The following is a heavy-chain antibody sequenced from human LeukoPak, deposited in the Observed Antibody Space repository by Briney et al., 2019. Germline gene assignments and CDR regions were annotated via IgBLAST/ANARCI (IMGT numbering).Heavy chain of an antibody. CDR1: GFTFSSYA. V-gene: IGHV3-23*01. CDR3: ARDNVVVVPAAMVGYYYYGMDV. Sequence: PGGSLRLSCPASGFTFSSYAMSWVRQAPGKGLEWVSAISGSGGSTYYADSVKGRFTISRDNSKNPLYLQMNSLRSDDTAVYYCARDNVVVVPAAMVGYYYYGMDVWGKGTTVTVSS. CDR2: ISGSGGST. J-gene: IGHJ6*04. D-gene: IGHD2-2*01.